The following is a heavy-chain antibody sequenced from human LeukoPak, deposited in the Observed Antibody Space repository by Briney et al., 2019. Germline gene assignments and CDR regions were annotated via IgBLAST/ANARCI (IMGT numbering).Heavy chain of an antibody. Sequence: GGSLRLSCAASGFTFSSYEMNWVRQAPGKGLEWVSYISSSGSTIYYADSVKGRFTISRDNAKNSLYLQMNSLRAEDTAVYYCAREDVSGLMYYYMDVWGKGTTVTVSS. D-gene: IGHD2-8*01. CDR1: GFTFSSYE. CDR3: AREDVSGLMYYYMDV. J-gene: IGHJ6*03. CDR2: ISSSGSTI. V-gene: IGHV3-48*03.